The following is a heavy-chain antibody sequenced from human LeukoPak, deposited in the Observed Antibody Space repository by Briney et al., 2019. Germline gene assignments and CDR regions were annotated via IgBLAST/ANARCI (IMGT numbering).Heavy chain of an antibody. CDR2: ISSSSSYI. CDR1: GFTFSSYS. J-gene: IGHJ6*03. CDR3: ARRKGVAGRGTSYMDV. V-gene: IGHV3-21*01. D-gene: IGHD6-19*01. Sequence: GGSLRLSCAASGFTFSSYSMNWVRQAPGKGLEWVSSISSSSSYIYYADSVKGRFTISRDNAKNSLYLQMNSLRAEDTAVYYCARRKGVAGRGTSYMDVWGKGTTVTISS.